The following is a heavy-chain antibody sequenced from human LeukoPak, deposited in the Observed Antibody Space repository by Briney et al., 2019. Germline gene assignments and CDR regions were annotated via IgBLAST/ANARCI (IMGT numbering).Heavy chain of an antibody. V-gene: IGHV3-23*01. CDR2: ISGSGGST. D-gene: IGHD3-10*01. J-gene: IGHJ4*02. CDR1: GITLSNYG. CDR3: ANPLQGGVRGVHFDY. Sequence: RPGGSLRLSCAVSGITLSNYGMSWVRQAPGKGLEWVSAISGSGGSTYYADSVKGRFTISRDNSKNTLYLQMNSLRAEDTAVYYCANPLQGGVRGVHFDYWGQGTLVTVSS.